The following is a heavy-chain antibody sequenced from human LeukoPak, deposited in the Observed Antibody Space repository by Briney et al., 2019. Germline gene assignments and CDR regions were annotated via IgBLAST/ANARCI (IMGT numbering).Heavy chain of an antibody. CDR3: TTVVVVPARFDP. CDR2: IKSKTDRGTT. Sequence: GVSLGLSCAASGFTFSNAWLSWVRQAPGKGLEWVGRIKSKTDRGTTDYAAPVKGRFTISRDDSKNTLYLQMNSLKTEDTAVYYCTTVVVVPARFDPWGQGTLVTVSS. J-gene: IGHJ5*02. CDR1: GFTFSNAW. D-gene: IGHD2-2*01. V-gene: IGHV3-15*01.